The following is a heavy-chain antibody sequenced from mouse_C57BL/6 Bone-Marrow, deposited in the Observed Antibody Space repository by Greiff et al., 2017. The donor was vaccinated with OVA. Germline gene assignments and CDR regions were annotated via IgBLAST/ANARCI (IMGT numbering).Heavy chain of an antibody. CDR1: GYTFTSYW. CDR3: ARWEYDYDEGDWYFDV. CDR2: IDPSDSYT. D-gene: IGHD2-4*01. V-gene: IGHV1-59*01. Sequence: QVQLQQPGAELVRPGTSVKLSCKASGYTFTSYWMHWVKQRPGQGLEWIGVIDPSDSYTNYNQKFKGKATLTVDTSSSTAYMQLSSLTSEDSAVYYGARWEYDYDEGDWYFDVWGTGTTVTVSS. J-gene: IGHJ1*03.